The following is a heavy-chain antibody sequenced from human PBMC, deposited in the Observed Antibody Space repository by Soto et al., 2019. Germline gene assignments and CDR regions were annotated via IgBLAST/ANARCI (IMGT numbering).Heavy chain of an antibody. CDR2: IYYSGST. J-gene: IGHJ5*02. D-gene: IGHD4-17*01. V-gene: IGHV4-31*03. CDR1: GGSISSGGYC. Sequence: QVQLQESGPGLVKPSQTLSLTCTVSGGSISSGGYCWSWIRQHPGKGLEWIGYIYYSGSTYYNPSLKSRVTISVDTSKNQFSLKLSSATAADTAVYYCARGPDDYGDYVWFDPWGQGTLVTVSS. CDR3: ARGPDDYGDYVWFDP.